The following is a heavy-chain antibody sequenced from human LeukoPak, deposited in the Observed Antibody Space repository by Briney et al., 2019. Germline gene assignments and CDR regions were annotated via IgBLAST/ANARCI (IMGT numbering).Heavy chain of an antibody. V-gene: IGHV1-8*01. CDR3: ARAERSGSYYYYYYMDV. D-gene: IGHD1-26*01. CDR2: MNPNSGNT. Sequence: ASVKVSCKASGYTFTSYDINWVRQATGQGLEWMGWMNPNSGNTSYAQKFQGRVTMTRNTSISTAYMELSSLRSEDTAVYYCARAERSGSYYYYYYMDVWGKGTTVTISS. J-gene: IGHJ6*03. CDR1: GYTFTSYD.